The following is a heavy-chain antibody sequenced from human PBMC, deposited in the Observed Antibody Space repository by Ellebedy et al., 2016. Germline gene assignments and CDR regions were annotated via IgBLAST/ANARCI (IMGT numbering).Heavy chain of an antibody. V-gene: IGHV1-69*13. CDR3: ARGSSPYYYDSSGRT. J-gene: IGHJ5*02. D-gene: IGHD3-22*01. CDR2: IIPIFGTV. CDR1: GGTFSSYA. Sequence: SVKVSCXASGGTFSSYAINWVRQAPGQGLEWMGGIIPIFGTVNYAQKFQGRVTITADESTSTAYMELSSLRSEDTAVYYCARGSSPYYYDSSGRTWGQGTPVTVSS.